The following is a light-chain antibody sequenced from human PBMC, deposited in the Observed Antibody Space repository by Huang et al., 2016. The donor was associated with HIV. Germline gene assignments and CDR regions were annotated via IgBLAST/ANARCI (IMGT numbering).Light chain of an antibody. CDR1: QTVGVY. CDR2: DTS. Sequence: EVVLTQSPATLSLSPGERATLACRASQTVGVYLAWYQQKPGQAPRLLIYDTSTRATSIPARFSGSESETDFTLTISSLEPEDFAVYYCQEPGSFGQGTKVEIK. J-gene: IGKJ2*01. CDR3: QEPGS. V-gene: IGKV3-11*01.